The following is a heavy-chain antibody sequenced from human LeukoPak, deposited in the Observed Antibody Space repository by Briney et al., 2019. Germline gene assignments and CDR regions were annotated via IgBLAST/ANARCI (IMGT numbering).Heavy chain of an antibody. V-gene: IGHV3-53*01. CDR3: ARDKGGSGDGTV. CDR2: IYSGGST. D-gene: IGHD2-21*01. J-gene: IGHJ4*02. CDR1: GLIVTTNY. Sequence: GRSLRLSCEPSGLIVTTNYISSGRQAPGKGLQWVSIIYSGGSTYYADSVEGRFTISRDESKNTLYLQMNSLRVEDTAVYYCARDKGGSGDGTVWGQGTLVTVSS.